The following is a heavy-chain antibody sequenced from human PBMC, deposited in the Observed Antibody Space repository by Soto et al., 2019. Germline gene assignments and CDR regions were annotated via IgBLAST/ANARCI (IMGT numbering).Heavy chain of an antibody. D-gene: IGHD3-9*01. CDR2: ISSSSSYI. V-gene: IGHV3-21*01. Sequence: EVQLVESGGGLVKPGGSLRLSCAASGFTFSSYSMNWVRQAPGKGLEWVSSISSSSSYIYYADSVKGRFTISRDNAKNSLYLQMNSLGAEDTAVYYCARDLLYYDILTGTYYYYGMDVWGQGTTVTVSS. CDR1: GFTFSSYS. J-gene: IGHJ6*02. CDR3: ARDLLYYDILTGTYYYYGMDV.